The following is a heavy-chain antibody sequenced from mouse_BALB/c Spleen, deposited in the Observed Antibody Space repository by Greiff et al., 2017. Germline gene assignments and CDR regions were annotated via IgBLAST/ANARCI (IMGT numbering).Heavy chain of an antibody. CDR2: ISSGSSTI. Sequence: EVKLVESGGGLVQPGGSRKLSCAASGFTFSSFGMHWVRQAPEKGLEWVAYISSGSSTIYYADTVKGRFTISSDNPKNTLFLQMTSLRSEDTAMYYCARNYGSSNYYAMDYWGQGTSVTVSS. D-gene: IGHD1-1*01. V-gene: IGHV5-17*02. CDR3: ARNYGSSNYYAMDY. J-gene: IGHJ4*01. CDR1: GFTFSSFG.